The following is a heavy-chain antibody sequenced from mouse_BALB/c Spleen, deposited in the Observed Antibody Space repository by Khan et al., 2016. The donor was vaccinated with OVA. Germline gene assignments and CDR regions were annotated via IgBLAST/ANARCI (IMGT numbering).Heavy chain of an antibody. J-gene: IGHJ2*01. CDR3: ARGWDFDY. V-gene: IGHV3-2*02. CDR2: ISYSGST. Sequence: VELVESGPGLVKPSQSLSLTCTVTGYSITSDYAWNWIRQFPGNKLEWMGYISYSGSTSYNPSLKSRISITRDTSKNQFFLQLNSVTTEDTATYYCARGWDFDYWGQGTTLTVSS. CDR1: GYSITSDYA.